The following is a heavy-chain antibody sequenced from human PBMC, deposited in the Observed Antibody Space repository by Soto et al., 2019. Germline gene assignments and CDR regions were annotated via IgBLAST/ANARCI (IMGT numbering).Heavy chain of an antibody. CDR2: ISAYNGNT. Sequence: ASVKVSCKASGYTFTSYGISWVRQAPGQGLEWMGWISAYNGNTNYAQKLQGRVTMTTDTSTSTACMELRSLRSDDTAVYYCARVGESGYYDSSGYLDYWGQGTLVTVSS. D-gene: IGHD3-22*01. V-gene: IGHV1-18*01. CDR1: GYTFTSYG. J-gene: IGHJ4*02. CDR3: ARVGESGYYDSSGYLDY.